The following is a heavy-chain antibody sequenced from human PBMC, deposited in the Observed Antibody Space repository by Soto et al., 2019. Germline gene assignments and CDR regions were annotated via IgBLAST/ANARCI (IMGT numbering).Heavy chain of an antibody. CDR2: INPNGGST. CDR1: GYIFIHYY. D-gene: IGHD2-21*01. V-gene: IGHV1-46*01. Sequence: QVQLVQSGAEVKKPGASVKVSCKASGYIFIHYYIHWGRQAPVQGLEWMSIINPNGGSTNYAQKFQGRVTVTSDTSTSTVSMELNSLGSDDTAVYFCARSLLQGDFWGQGTLVTVSS. CDR3: ARSLLQGDF. J-gene: IGHJ4*02.